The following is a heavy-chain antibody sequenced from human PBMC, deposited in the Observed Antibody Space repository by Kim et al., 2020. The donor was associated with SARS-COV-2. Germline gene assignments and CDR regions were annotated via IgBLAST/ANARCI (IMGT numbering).Heavy chain of an antibody. CDR1: GESLSDFS. V-gene: IGHV4-34*10. CDR2: INQSGST. CDR3: ARGRVGVVPSPILGLGPFWKYHYMDV. J-gene: IGHJ6*03. Sequence: SETLSLTCAVFGESLSDFSWTWIRQSSGKGLQWIGEINQSGSTKYNPSLKSRVIISLDTSKNQFYLRVTTVTAADTAIYYCARGRVGVVPSPILGLGPFWKYHYMDVWGKGATVTVS. D-gene: IGHD3-3*01.